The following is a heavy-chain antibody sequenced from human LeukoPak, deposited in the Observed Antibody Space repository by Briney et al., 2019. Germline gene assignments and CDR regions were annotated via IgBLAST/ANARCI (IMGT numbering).Heavy chain of an antibody. D-gene: IGHD3-10*01. CDR3: AHTGYGSGSYLRYYYFGLDV. V-gene: IGHV2-5*02. CDR1: GLSLTPSGGG. J-gene: IGHJ6*02. Sequence: SGPTLVKPTQTLTLTCTLSGLSLTPSGGGVGWIRHPPGKALGWLALIYWDVDKRYNPSLKTRLTITKDTSKNQVVLTMTNMDPVDTATYYCAHTGYGSGSYLRYYYFGLDVWGQGTTVTVSS. CDR2: IYWDVDK.